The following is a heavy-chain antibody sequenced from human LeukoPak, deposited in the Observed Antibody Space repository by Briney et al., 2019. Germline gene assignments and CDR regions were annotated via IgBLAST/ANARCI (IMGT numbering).Heavy chain of an antibody. CDR2: INNSGST. D-gene: IGHD6-13*01. Sequence: PSETLSLTCAVYGGSFSGYYWSWIRQPPGKGLEWIGEINNSGSTNYNPSLKSRVTISVDTSKNQSSLKLSSVTAADTAVYYCVRDIAAAGGFDYWGQGTLVTVSS. V-gene: IGHV4-34*01. J-gene: IGHJ4*02. CDR1: GGSFSGYY. CDR3: VRDIAAAGGFDY.